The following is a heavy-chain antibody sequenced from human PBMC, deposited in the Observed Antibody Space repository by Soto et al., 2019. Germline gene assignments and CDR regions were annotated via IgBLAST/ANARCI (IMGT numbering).Heavy chain of an antibody. V-gene: IGHV3-7*01. CDR1: GFTFSSYW. D-gene: IGHD3-16*02. J-gene: IGHJ4*02. Sequence: GGSLRLSCAASGFTFSSYWMSWVRQAPGKGLEWVANIKQDGSEKYYVDSVKGRFTISRDNAKNSLYLQMNSLRAEDTAVYYCASGIKYDYIWGSYRSFDYWGQGTLVTVSS. CDR3: ASGIKYDYIWGSYRSFDY. CDR2: IKQDGSEK.